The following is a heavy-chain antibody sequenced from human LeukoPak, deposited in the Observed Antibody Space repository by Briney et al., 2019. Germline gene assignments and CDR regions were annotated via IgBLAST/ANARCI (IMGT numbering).Heavy chain of an antibody. J-gene: IGHJ4*02. CDR3: TTRRQDGC. V-gene: IGHV3-15*01. CDR2: IKSKIDGGTI. D-gene: IGHD6-25*01. Sequence: GGSLRLSCVASRFTFSDAWMSWVRQAPGKGLEWVGRIKSKIDGGTIDYGAPVKGRFTISRDDSRNMLYLQMNSLKTEDTAVYYCTTRRQDGCWGQGTLVTVS. CDR1: RFTFSDAW.